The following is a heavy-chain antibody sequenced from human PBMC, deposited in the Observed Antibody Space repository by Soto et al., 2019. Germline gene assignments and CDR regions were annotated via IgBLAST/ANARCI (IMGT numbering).Heavy chain of an antibody. CDR1: GYTFTSYG. V-gene: IGHV1-18*01. J-gene: IGHJ4*02. CDR2: ISAYNGNT. Sequence: ASVKVSCKASGYTFTSYGISWVRQAPGQGLEWMGWISAYNGNTNYAQKLQGRVTMTTDTSTSTAYMELRSLRSDDTAVYYCARGGLLLWFGELLSDGYYFDYWGQGTLVTVSS. CDR3: ARGGLLLWFGELLSDGYYFDY. D-gene: IGHD3-10*01.